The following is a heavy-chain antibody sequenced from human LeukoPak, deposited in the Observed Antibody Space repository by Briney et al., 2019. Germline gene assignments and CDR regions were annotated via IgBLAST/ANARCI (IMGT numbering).Heavy chain of an antibody. Sequence: PGGSLRLSCAASGFTFSSYAMSWVRQAPGKGLEWVSAISGSGGSTHYADSVKGRFTISRDNSKNTLYLQMNSLRAEDMAVYYCAKDPVLLWFGDLFYWGQGTLVTVSS. CDR3: AKDPVLLWFGDLFY. D-gene: IGHD3-10*01. CDR2: ISGSGGST. CDR1: GFTFSSYA. V-gene: IGHV3-23*01. J-gene: IGHJ4*02.